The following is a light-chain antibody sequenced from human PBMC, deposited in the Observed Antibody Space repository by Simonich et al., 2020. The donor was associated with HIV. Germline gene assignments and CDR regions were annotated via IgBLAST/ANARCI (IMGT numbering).Light chain of an antibody. V-gene: IGKV3-11*01. Sequence: EIVLTQSTATLSLSPGERAPLSCWASQSVSRHLAWYQQKPGQTPRLLIYEASNRATGILARFSGTGSGTDFTLTISSLEPEDFAIYYCQQPGNWPTFGQGTKLEI. CDR1: QSVSRH. CDR3: QQPGNWPT. J-gene: IGKJ2*01. CDR2: EAS.